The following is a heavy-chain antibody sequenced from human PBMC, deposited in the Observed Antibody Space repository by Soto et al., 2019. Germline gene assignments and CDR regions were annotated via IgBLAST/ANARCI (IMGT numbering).Heavy chain of an antibody. CDR2: IIPIFGST. V-gene: IGHV1-69*12. Sequence: QVQLVQSGAEVKKRGSSVKVSCKASGGTFSSYAISWVRQAPGQGLEWMGGIIPIFGSTNYAQKFQGRVTXTADESTSTAYMELSSLRSEDTAVYYCARGGLRFLDCAMDVWGQGTTVTVSS. CDR3: ARGGLRFLDCAMDV. J-gene: IGHJ6*02. D-gene: IGHD3-3*01. CDR1: GGTFSSYA.